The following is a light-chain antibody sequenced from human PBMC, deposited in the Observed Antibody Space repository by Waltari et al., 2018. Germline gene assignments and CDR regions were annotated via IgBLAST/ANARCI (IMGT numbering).Light chain of an antibody. CDR2: ANN. V-gene: IGLV1-40*01. Sequence: QSVLTQPPSVSGAPGQRVTVSCPRSTSNTGAGYDVQWYQQFPGGAPKLVIYANNNRPSGVPDRFSATKSGSSASLAITGLQAEDEADYYCQSYDKTLSAWVFGGGTRLTVL. CDR1: TSNTGAGYD. J-gene: IGLJ3*02. CDR3: QSYDKTLSAWV.